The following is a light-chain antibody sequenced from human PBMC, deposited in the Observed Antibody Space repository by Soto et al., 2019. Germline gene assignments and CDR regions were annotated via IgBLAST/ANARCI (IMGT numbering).Light chain of an antibody. V-gene: IGKV3-20*01. J-gene: IGKJ2*02. CDR2: DAA. CDR1: QSFISTY. CDR3: QQYGTSPCT. Sequence: ETVLTQSPGTLSLSPGERATLSCRASQSFISTYLAWYQQKPGQAPRLLIFDAASRAPGIPDRFIGSGSGTDFTLTISRLEPEDFAVYFCQQYGTSPCTFGQGTKLDIK.